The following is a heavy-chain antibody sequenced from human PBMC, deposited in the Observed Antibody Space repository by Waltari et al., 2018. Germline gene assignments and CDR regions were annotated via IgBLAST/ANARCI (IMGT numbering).Heavy chain of an antibody. Sequence: QLQLQESGPGLVKPSETLSLTCTVSGGSISSSSYYWGWIRQPPGKGLEWIGSIYYSGSTYYNPSLKSRVTISVDTSKNQFSLKLSALTAADTAVYYCAREMWQLLFDYWGQGTLVTVSS. J-gene: IGHJ4*02. CDR2: IYYSGST. V-gene: IGHV4-39*07. CDR1: GGSISSSSYY. D-gene: IGHD6-6*01. CDR3: AREMWQLLFDY.